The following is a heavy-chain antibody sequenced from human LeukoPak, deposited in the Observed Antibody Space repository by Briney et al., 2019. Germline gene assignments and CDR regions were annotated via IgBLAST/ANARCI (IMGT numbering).Heavy chain of an antibody. J-gene: IGHJ4*02. D-gene: IGHD2-2*01. CDR3: ARDSRGV. CDR1: GFTFSTYS. CDR2: ISSGSGYI. V-gene: IGHV3-21*01. Sequence: GGSLRLSCAASGFTFSTYSMNWVRQAPGKGLEWVSSISSGSGYIYYADSVKGRFTISRDNAKNTLYLQMNSLRAEDTAVYYCARDSRGVWGQGTLVTVSS.